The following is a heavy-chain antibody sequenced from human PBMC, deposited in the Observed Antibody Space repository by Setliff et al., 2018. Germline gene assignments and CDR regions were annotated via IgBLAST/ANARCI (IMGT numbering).Heavy chain of an antibody. CDR3: ARDRAAAGHYCDY. Sequence: PGGSLRLSCGTSGFTFDVSGMSWVRQAPGKGLEWVSSINWSGGSRAYADSVKGRFTISRDNAKNSMYLEMNSLRAEDTAFYYCARDRAAAGHYCDYWGQGTQVTVSS. CDR2: INWSGGSR. D-gene: IGHD6-13*01. V-gene: IGHV3-20*04. J-gene: IGHJ4*02. CDR1: GFTFDVSG.